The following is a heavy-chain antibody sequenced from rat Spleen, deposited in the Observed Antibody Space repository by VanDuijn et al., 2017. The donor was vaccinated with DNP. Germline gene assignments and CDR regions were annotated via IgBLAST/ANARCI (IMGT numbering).Heavy chain of an antibody. CDR3: ARLNNYLDY. V-gene: IGHV5-25*01. Sequence: EVQLVESVGGLVQPRRSMKLSCAASGFIFTNYYMAWVRQAPTKGLERVASIIIGGDKTYYRDSVKGRFTMSRDNAKSTLYLQMNRLRSEDTATYYCARLNNYLDYWGQGVMVTVSS. J-gene: IGHJ2*01. CDR1: GFIFTNYY. D-gene: IGHD1-10*01. CDR2: IIIGGDKT.